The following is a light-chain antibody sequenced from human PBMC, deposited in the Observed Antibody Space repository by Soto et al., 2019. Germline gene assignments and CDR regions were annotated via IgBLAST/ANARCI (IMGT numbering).Light chain of an antibody. CDR1: QSVLYSSNNKNY. V-gene: IGKV4-1*01. Sequence: DIVMTQSPDSLAVSLGERATINCKSSQSVLYSSNNKNYLAWYKQKPGQPPKLLIYWASTRESGVPDRFSGSWSGTDFTLTISSLQAEDVAVYYCQQYYSTPPTFGQGTKLEIK. CDR2: WAS. CDR3: QQYYSTPPT. J-gene: IGKJ2*01.